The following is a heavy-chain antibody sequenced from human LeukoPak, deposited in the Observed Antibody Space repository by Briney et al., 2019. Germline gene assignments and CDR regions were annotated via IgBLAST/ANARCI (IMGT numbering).Heavy chain of an antibody. J-gene: IGHJ5*02. D-gene: IGHD4-17*01. CDR2: IYHSGST. V-gene: IGHV4-38-2*02. Sequence: KPSETLSLTCTVSGYSISSGYYWGWIRQPPGKGLEWIGSIYHSGSTYYNPSLKSRVTISVDTSKNQFSLKLSSVTAADTAVYYCASCPDYGDLGRFDPWGQGTLVTVSS. CDR1: GYSISSGYY. CDR3: ASCPDYGDLGRFDP.